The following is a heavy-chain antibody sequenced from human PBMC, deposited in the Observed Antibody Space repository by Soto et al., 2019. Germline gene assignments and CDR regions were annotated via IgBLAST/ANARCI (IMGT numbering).Heavy chain of an antibody. V-gene: IGHV3-23*01. D-gene: IGHD2-2*01. CDR3: ARSLPALGIGYYFGY. CDR1: GFTFSSYA. J-gene: IGHJ4*02. Sequence: GGSLRLSCAASGFTFSSYAMSWVRQAPGKGLEWVSAISGSGGSTYYADSVKGRFTISRDNSKNTLYLQMNSLRAEDTAVYYCARSLPALGIGYYFGYWGQGTLVTVSS. CDR2: ISGSGGST.